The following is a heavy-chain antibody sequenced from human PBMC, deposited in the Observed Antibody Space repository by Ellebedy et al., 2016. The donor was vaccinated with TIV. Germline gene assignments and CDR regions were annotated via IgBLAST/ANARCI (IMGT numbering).Heavy chain of an antibody. V-gene: IGHV3-33*01. J-gene: IGHJ6*02. CDR1: GFIFSHYH. CDR2: IWSDGSEE. CDR3: AREVLGGQGDMDV. Sequence: GESLKISCAPSGFIFSHYHMHWVRQAPGKGLEWVALIWSDGSEEYYAASVKGRFTLSRDNSKNTLYLQMNGLTAKDTAVYYCAREVLGGQGDMDVWGQGTTVTVSS. D-gene: IGHD3-10*01.